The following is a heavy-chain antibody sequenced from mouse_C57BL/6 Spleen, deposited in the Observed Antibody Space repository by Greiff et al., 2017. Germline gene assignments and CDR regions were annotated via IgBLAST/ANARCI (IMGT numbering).Heavy chain of an antibody. CDR3: ARGRITGTFAMDY. D-gene: IGHD4-1*01. J-gene: IGHJ4*01. V-gene: IGHV1-9*01. CDR2: IFPGSGST. Sequence: QVQLQQSGAELMKPGASVKLSCKATGYTFTGYWIEWVKQRPGHGLEWIGEIFPGSGSTNYNAKFKGKATFTAYTSSNTAYMQLSSLTTEHSAISYCARGRITGTFAMDYWGPGTSVTVSS. CDR1: GYTFTGYW.